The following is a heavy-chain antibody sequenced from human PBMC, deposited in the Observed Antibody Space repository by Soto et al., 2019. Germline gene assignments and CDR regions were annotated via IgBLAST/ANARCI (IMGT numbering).Heavy chain of an antibody. V-gene: IGHV3-30-3*01. CDR3: ARGDIYGYCYNVVCHYGMNV. J-gene: IGHJ6*02. CDR2: ISYDGTYK. CDR1: GFTISSYA. Sequence: PGGSLRVSCAASGFTISSYALFWVREAQGKGLEWVALISYDGTYKYYADSVKGRFTISIDNSGNTLYLQMNSLRPDDTAMYYCARGDIYGYCYNVVCHYGMNVWGHATTVPV. D-gene: IGHD2-8*01.